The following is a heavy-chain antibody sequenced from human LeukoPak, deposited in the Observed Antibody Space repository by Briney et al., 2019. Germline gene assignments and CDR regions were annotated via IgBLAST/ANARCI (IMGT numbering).Heavy chain of an antibody. D-gene: IGHD5-24*01. V-gene: IGHV1-69*05. CDR2: IIPIFGTA. CDR1: GGTFSSYA. Sequence: APVKVPCKASGGTFSSYAISWVRQAPGQGLESMGGIIPIFGTANYAQKFQGRVTITTDESTSTAYMELSSLRSEDTAVYYCATGRWLQLGYYYYYMDVWGKGTTVTVSS. J-gene: IGHJ6*03. CDR3: ATGRWLQLGYYYYYMDV.